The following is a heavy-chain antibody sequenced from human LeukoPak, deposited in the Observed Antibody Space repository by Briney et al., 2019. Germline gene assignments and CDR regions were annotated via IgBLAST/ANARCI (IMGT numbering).Heavy chain of an antibody. CDR1: GYTFTGYY. CDR3: ARDRGELVAFDI. D-gene: IGHD1-26*01. V-gene: IGHV1-2*02. Sequence: ASVKVSCKASGYTFTGYYMHWVRQAPGQGLEWMGWINPNSGGTNYAQKFQGRVTMTRDTSISTAYMELSRLRSDDTAVYYCARDRGELVAFDIWGQGTMVTVSS. CDR2: INPNSGGT. J-gene: IGHJ3*02.